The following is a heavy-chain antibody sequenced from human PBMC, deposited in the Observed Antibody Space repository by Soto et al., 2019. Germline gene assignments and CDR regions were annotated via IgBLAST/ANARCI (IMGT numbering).Heavy chain of an antibody. D-gene: IGHD3-22*01. CDR2: IIPILGTT. CDR1: GGSVSTYS. V-gene: IGHV1-69*01. Sequence: QVLLVQSGAEVKKPGSSVKVSCKASGGSVSTYSISWVRQAPGQGLEWMGGIIPILGTTNYAQKFRGRVSISADESTSTVYMELSSLRFADTAKYYCSREFIQYSSQTSWFDPWGQGTLVTVSS. J-gene: IGHJ5*02. CDR3: SREFIQYSSQTSWFDP.